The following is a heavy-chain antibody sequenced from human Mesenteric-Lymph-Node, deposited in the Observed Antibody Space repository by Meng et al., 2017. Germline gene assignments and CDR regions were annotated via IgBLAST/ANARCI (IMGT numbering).Heavy chain of an antibody. Sequence: GESLKISCAASGFTFSSYGMHWVRQAPGKGLEWVAVIWYDGSNKYYADSVKGRFTISRDNAKNTLSLQMSSLRAEDTAVYYCARDQEYSPDSWGQGTLVTVSS. J-gene: IGHJ4*02. V-gene: IGHV3-33*01. D-gene: IGHD2/OR15-2a*01. CDR3: ARDQEYSPDS. CDR2: IWYDGSNK. CDR1: GFTFSSYG.